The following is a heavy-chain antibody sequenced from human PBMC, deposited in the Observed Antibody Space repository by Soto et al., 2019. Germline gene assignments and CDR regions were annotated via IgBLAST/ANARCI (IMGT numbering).Heavy chain of an antibody. CDR3: ARESEDLTSNFYY. V-gene: IGHV3-53*01. CDR2: LYIGGST. J-gene: IGHJ4*02. Sequence: GGSLRLSCAASGFTVRNNYMTWVRQAPGKGLEWVSVLYIGGSTYYTDSVKGRFTISRDNSKSTPYLQMHSLSAEDTAIYYCARESEDLTSNFYYWGQGTRVTVSS. CDR1: GFTVRNNY.